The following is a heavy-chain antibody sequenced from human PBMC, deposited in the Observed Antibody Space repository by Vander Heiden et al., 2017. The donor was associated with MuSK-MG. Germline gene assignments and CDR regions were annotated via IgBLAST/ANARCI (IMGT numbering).Heavy chain of an antibody. CDR2: ISGSGGST. CDR3: AKGVSGSGSSENNWFDP. V-gene: IGHV3-23*04. Sequence: EVQLVESGGGLVQPGGSLTLSCGASGFTFSSYAMSWVRQAPGKGLEWVSSISGSGGSTYYADSVRGRFTIARDNSKNTLYLQMQGLRAEDTAVYYCAKGVSGSGSSENNWFDPWGQGTLVTVSS. CDR1: GFTFSSYA. J-gene: IGHJ5*02. D-gene: IGHD3-10*01.